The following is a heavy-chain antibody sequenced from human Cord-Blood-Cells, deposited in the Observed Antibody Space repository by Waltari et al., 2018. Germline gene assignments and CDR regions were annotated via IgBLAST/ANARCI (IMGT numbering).Heavy chain of an antibody. D-gene: IGHD6-19*01. V-gene: IGHV1-69*04. J-gene: IGHJ5*02. CDR1: GGTFSSYA. Sequence: QVQLVQSGAEVKKPGSSVKVSCKASGGTFSSYATSWVRQAPGQGLEWMGGVIPILGIANYAQKFQGGVTITWDESTGTAYMGLSSLRSEDTAVYYCARGNSSGWYNWFDPWGQGTLVTVSS. CDR2: VIPILGIA. CDR3: ARGNSSGWYNWFDP.